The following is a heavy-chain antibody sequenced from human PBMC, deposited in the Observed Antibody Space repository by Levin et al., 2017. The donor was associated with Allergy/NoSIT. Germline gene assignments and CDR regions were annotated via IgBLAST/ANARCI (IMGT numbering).Heavy chain of an antibody. J-gene: IGHJ4*02. D-gene: IGHD3-10*01. Sequence: LSLTCAASGFTFSSSGMHWVRQAPGKGLEWVAVIWYDGSNKYYADSVKGRFTISRDNSKNTLYLQMNSLRAEDTAVYYCARDLSNYYGSGTQDYWGQGTLVTVSS. CDR3: ARDLSNYYGSGTQDY. V-gene: IGHV3-33*01. CDR2: IWYDGSNK. CDR1: GFTFSSSG.